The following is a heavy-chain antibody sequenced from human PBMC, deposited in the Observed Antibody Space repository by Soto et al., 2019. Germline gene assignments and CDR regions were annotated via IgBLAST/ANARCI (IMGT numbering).Heavy chain of an antibody. V-gene: IGHV1-69*02. CDR1: GGTFSSYT. CDR2: ILPILDRP. Sequence: QVQLVQSGAEVKKPGSSVKVSCKVSGGTFSSYTINWIRQAPGQGLEWMGRILPILDRPNYAQNFQARVTXTXXXSXXAGHMEVSVLRSEDTAVYNCVTLLVPAYTGYDSRRHFYFHLWGRGPLVTV. CDR3: VTLLVPAYTGYDSRRHFYFHL. D-gene: IGHD5-12*01. J-gene: IGHJ2*01.